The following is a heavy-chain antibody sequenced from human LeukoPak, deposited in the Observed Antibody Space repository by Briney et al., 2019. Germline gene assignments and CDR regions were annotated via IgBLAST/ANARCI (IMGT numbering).Heavy chain of an antibody. CDR3: ARGSRYSCGWYDY. J-gene: IGHJ4*02. CDR1: GFTFSSYS. D-gene: IGHD6-19*01. Sequence: GGSLRLSCAASGFTFSSYSMNWVRQAPGKGLEWVSSISSSSSYIYYADSVKGRFTISRDNAKNSLYLQMNSLRAEDTAVYYCARGSRYSCGWYDYWGQGTLVTVSS. CDR2: ISSSSSYI. V-gene: IGHV3-21*01.